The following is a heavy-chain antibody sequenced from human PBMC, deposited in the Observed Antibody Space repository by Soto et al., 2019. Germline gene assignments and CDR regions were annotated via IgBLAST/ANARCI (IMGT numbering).Heavy chain of an antibody. Sequence: GGSLRLSCAASGFTFSSYDLHWVRQAPGKGLEWVAVLRYGGSNKYYADSVRGRFTISRDNSKNTLYMQMNSLRAEDTAGYYCARSAYPEGFEPWGQGTLVTVSS. J-gene: IGHJ5*01. V-gene: IGHV3-33*08. CDR3: ARSAYPEGFEP. D-gene: IGHD2-2*01. CDR1: GFTFSSYD. CDR2: LRYGGSNK.